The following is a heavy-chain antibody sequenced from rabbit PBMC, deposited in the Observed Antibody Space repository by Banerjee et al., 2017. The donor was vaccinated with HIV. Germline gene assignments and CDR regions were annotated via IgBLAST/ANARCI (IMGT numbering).Heavy chain of an antibody. Sequence: QERLVESGGGLVKPEGSLKLSCTASGFSFSNKAVMCWVRQAPGKGLEWIACINAVTGKAVYASWAKGRFTFSKTSSTTVTLQMTGLTAADTATYFCARDTGTRVSTYGMDLWG. V-gene: IGHV1S45*01. CDR3: ARDTGTRVSTYGMDL. CDR1: GFSFSNKAV. D-gene: IGHD7-1*01. CDR2: INAVTGKA. J-gene: IGHJ6*01.